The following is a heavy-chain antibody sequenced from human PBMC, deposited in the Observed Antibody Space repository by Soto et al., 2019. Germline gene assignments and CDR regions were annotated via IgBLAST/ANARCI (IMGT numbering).Heavy chain of an antibody. J-gene: IGHJ6*02. V-gene: IGHV1-69*13. CDR1: GGTFSSYA. CDR3: ARDAEHIVVVTASYYYDYGTDV. Sequence: SVKVSCKASGGTFSSYAISWVRQAPGQGLEWMGGIIPIFGTANYAQKFQGRVTITADESTSTAYMELSSLRSEDTAVYYCARDAEHIVVVTASYYYDYGTDVWGQ. CDR2: IIPIFGTA. D-gene: IGHD2-21*02.